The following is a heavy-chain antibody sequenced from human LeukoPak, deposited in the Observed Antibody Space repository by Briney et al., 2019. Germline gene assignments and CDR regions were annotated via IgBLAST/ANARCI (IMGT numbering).Heavy chain of an antibody. Sequence: GGTXXSYAXXXXXXXXXXXLEWMGGIIPIFGTANYAQKFQGRVTITADESTSTAYMELSSLRSEDTAVYYCARDMGGVFDYWGQGTLVTASS. D-gene: IGHD1-26*01. J-gene: IGHJ4*02. CDR3: ARDMGGVFDY. V-gene: IGHV1-69*01. CDR2: IIPIFGTA. CDR1: GGTXXSYA.